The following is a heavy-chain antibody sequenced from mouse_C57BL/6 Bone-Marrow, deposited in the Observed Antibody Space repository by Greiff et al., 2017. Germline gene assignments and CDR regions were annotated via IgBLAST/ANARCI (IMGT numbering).Heavy chain of an antibody. V-gene: IGHV1-50*01. CDR3: AREGITTVVATPPWFAY. CDR1: GYTFTSYW. D-gene: IGHD1-1*01. CDR2: IDPSDSYT. Sequence: QVQLQQPGAELVKPGASVKLSCKASGYTFTSYWMQWVKQRPGQGLEWIGEIDPSDSYTNYNQKFKGKATLTVDTSSSTAYMQLSSLTSEDSAVYYCAREGITTVVATPPWFAYWGQGTTLTVSS. J-gene: IGHJ2*01.